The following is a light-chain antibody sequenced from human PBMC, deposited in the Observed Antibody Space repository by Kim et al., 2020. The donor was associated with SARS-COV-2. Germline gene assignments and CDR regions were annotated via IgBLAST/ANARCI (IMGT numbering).Light chain of an antibody. CDR2: AAS. CDR1: QSISSY. J-gene: IGKJ1*01. CDR3: QQSYSTPR. Sequence: DIQMTQSPSSLSASVGDRVTITCRASQSISSYLNWYQQKPGKAPKLLIYAASSLQSGVPSRFSGSGSETDFTLTISSLQPEDFATYYCQQSYSTPRFGPGTKVDIK. V-gene: IGKV1-39*01.